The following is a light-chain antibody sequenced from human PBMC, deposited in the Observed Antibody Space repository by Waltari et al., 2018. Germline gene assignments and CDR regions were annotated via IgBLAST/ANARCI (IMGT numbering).Light chain of an antibody. V-gene: IGLV1-51*02. Sequence: QSVLTQPPSVSAAPGQKVTISCSGSSSNIGNNYVSWYQQLPGTAPKRLIYEKKKRPSGIPDRFSGSKSDTSATLGITGRQTGDEADYSCGTWDSRLSVWVFGGGTKLTVL. CDR3: GTWDSRLSVWV. CDR1: SSNIGNNY. CDR2: EKK. J-gene: IGLJ3*02.